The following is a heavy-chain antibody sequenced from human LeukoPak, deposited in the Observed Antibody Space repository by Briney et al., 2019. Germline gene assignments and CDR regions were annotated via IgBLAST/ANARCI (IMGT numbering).Heavy chain of an antibody. V-gene: IGHV1-18*01. CDR2: ISAYNGNT. CDR3: ARHSMVLGQIPYYFDY. J-gene: IGHJ4*02. D-gene: IGHD3-10*01. CDR1: GYTFTSYG. Sequence: GASVKVSCKASGYTFTSYGISWVRQAPGQGLEWMGWISAYNGNTNYAQKLQGRVTMTTDTSTSTAYMELRSLRSDDTAVYYCARHSMVLGQIPYYFDYWGQGTLVTVSS.